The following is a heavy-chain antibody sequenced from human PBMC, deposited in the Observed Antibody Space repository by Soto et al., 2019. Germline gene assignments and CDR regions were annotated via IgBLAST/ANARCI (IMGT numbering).Heavy chain of an antibody. CDR3: AKDGNPIPYLTGYYRLGWFDP. J-gene: IGHJ5*02. V-gene: IGHV3-23*01. Sequence: EVQLLESGGDLVQPGGSLRLSCAAAGFMFSSYGMSWVRQAPGKGLQWVATIHPSGGSTHYAESVRGRFTISRDNSRDTLYLQMNSLRAEDTAVYYCAKDGNPIPYLTGYYRLGWFDPWGQGTLVTVSS. CDR1: GFMFSSYG. D-gene: IGHD3-9*01. CDR2: IHPSGGST.